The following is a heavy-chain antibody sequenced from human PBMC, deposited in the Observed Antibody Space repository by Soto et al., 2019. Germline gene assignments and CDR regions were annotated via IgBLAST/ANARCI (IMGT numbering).Heavy chain of an antibody. CDR3: ARGFGDXPPPAARGVFYYYGMDV. Sequence: KTGGSLRLSCAASGFTFSSYSMNWVRQAPGKGLEWVSSISSSSSYIYYADSVKGRFTISRDNAKNSLYLQMNSLRAEDTAVYYCARGFGDXPPPAARGVFYYYGMDVWGQGTTVTVSS. CDR2: ISSSSSYI. J-gene: IGHJ6*01. V-gene: IGHV3-21*01. D-gene: IGHD2-2*01. CDR1: GFTFSSYS.